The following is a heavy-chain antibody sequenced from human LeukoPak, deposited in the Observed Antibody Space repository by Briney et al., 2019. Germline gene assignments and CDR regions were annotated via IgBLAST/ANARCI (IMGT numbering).Heavy chain of an antibody. Sequence: GGSLRLSCAASGFTFDDYGMSWVRQAPGKGLEWVSGINWNGGSTGYADSVKGRFTISRDNAKNSLYLQMNSLRAEDTALYYCAREDIAAAVSDYCMDVWGKGTTVTVSS. V-gene: IGHV3-20*04. CDR3: AREDIAAAVSDYCMDV. J-gene: IGHJ6*03. CDR1: GFTFDDYG. CDR2: INWNGGST. D-gene: IGHD6-13*01.